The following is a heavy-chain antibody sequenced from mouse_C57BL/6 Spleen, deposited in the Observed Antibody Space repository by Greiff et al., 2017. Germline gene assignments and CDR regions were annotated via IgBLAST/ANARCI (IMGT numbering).Heavy chain of an antibody. J-gene: IGHJ3*01. CDR2: IRNKANNPAA. Sequence: EVKLVESGGGLVQPGGSMKFSCAASGFTFSDAWMDWVRQSPEKGLEWVAEIRNKANNPAAYYSESVKGRFTISRDDSKSSVYLQMNSLRAEDTDIYYCTRRRAWFAYWGQGTLVTVSA. CDR1: GFTFSDAW. V-gene: IGHV6-6*01. CDR3: TRRRAWFAY.